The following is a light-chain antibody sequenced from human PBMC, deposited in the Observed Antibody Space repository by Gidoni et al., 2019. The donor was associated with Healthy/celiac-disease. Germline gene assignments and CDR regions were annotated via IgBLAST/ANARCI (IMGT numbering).Light chain of an antibody. Sequence: DIQMTQSPSSLSASVGDRVTITCQASQDISNYLNWYPQKPGKAPKLLIYDASNLETGVPSRFSVSGSGTDFTFTISSLQPEYIATYYCQQYDNLPPVFGGGTKVEIK. CDR1: QDISNY. J-gene: IGKJ4*01. CDR2: DAS. V-gene: IGKV1-33*01. CDR3: QQYDNLPPV.